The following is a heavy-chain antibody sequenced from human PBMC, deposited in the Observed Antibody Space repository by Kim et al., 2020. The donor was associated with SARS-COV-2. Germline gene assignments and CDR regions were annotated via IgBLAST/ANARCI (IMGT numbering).Heavy chain of an antibody. Sequence: GGSLRLSCAASGFTFSASVMRWVRQAPGKGLQWVSTVTESGDGTIYADSVKGRFTISRDNSKNTPYLQMNSLRTEDTAVYYCAKDHPWSFDDWCQRALVT. V-gene: IGHV3-23*01. J-gene: IGHJ4*02. D-gene: IGHD2-8*01. CDR1: GFTFSASV. CDR2: VTESGDGT. CDR3: AKDHPWSFDD.